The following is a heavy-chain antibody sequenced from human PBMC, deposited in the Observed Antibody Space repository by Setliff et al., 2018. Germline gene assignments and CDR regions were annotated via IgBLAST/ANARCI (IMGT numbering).Heavy chain of an antibody. CDR1: GFTFNNFA. J-gene: IGHJ4*02. V-gene: IGHV3-33*01. CDR2: IWYDGSNK. CDR3: ARQATDY. Sequence: PGGSLRLSCAASGFTFNNFAMHWVRQAPGKGLEWLAVIWYDGSNKYYADSVKGRFTISRDNSKNTLYLQMNSLRAEDTALYYCARQATDYWGQGTLVTVSS.